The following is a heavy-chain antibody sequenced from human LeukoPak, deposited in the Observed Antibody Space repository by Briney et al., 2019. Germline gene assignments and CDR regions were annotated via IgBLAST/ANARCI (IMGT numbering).Heavy chain of an antibody. J-gene: IGHJ6*03. Sequence: GRSLRLSCAASGFTFSSYAMHWVRQAPGKGLEWVAVVSYDGRNKYYADSVKGRFTISRDSSKNTLYLQMNSLRPEDTAVYYCARAAGDGYNLRKYNYHMDAWGKGTTVTVSS. D-gene: IGHD5-24*01. CDR2: VSYDGRNK. CDR3: ARAAGDGYNLRKYNYHMDA. CDR1: GFTFSSYA. V-gene: IGHV3-30*01.